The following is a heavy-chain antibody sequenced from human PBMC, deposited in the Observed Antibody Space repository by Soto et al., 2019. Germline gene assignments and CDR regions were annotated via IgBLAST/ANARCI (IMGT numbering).Heavy chain of an antibody. CDR2: ISSSSSYI. D-gene: IGHD1-7*01. V-gene: IGHV3-21*01. Sequence: GSLRLSCAASGFTFSSYSMNWVRQAPGKGLEWVSSISSSSSYIYYADSVKGRFTISRDNAKNSLYLQMNSLRAEDTAVYYCARGGTGTTSYDYWGQGTPVTVSS. CDR1: GFTFSSYS. J-gene: IGHJ4*02. CDR3: ARGGTGTTSYDY.